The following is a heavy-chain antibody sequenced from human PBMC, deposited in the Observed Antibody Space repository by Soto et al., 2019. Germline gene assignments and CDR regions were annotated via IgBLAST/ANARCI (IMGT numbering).Heavy chain of an antibody. CDR1: GGSISSGSYY. Sequence: SETLSLTCTVSGGSISSGSYYWSWIRQHPGKGLEWIGEIIHSGSTNYNPSLKSRVTVSVDTSKKQFSLKLDSVTAADTAVYYCARRGGGYYPYYFDYWGQGGLVTVSS. CDR3: ARRGGGYYPYYFDY. V-gene: IGHV4-39*07. J-gene: IGHJ4*02. CDR2: IIHSGST. D-gene: IGHD3-22*01.